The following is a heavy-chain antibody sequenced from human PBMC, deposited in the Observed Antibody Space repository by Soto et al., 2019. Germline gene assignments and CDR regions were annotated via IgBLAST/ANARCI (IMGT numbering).Heavy chain of an antibody. CDR3: ARKRVVNEYNWFDP. V-gene: IGHV1-2*02. J-gene: IGHJ5*02. CDR1: GYTFTGYY. D-gene: IGHD3-3*01. Sequence: GASVKFSCKASGYTFTGYYMHWVRQAPGQGLEWMGWINPNSGGTNYAQKFQGRVTMTRDTSISTAYMELSRLRSDDTAVYYCARKRVVNEYNWFDPWGQGTLVTVSS. CDR2: INPNSGGT.